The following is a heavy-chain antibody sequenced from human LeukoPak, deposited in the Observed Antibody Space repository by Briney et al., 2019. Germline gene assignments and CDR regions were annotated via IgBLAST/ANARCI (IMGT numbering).Heavy chain of an antibody. CDR2: IRYDGSNK. CDR3: AKAQEYSSSPHNWFDP. V-gene: IGHV3-30*02. Sequence: GGSLRLSCAASGFTFSSYGMHWVRQAPGKGLEWVAFIRYDGSNKYYADSVKGRFTISRDHSKNTLYLQMNSLRPEDTAVYYCAKAQEYSSSPHNWFDPWGQGTLVTVSS. J-gene: IGHJ5*02. D-gene: IGHD6-6*01. CDR1: GFTFSSYG.